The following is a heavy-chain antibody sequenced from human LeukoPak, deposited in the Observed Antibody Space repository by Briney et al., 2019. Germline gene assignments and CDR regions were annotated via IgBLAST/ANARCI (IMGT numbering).Heavy chain of an antibody. CDR2: INHSGST. Sequence: SETLSLTCAVYGGSFSGYYWSWIRQPPGKGLEWIGEINHSGSTNYNPSLKSRVTISVDTSKNQFSLKLSSVTAADTAVYYCARGRKYKRMFDYWGQGTLVTVSS. D-gene: IGHD1-14*01. CDR3: ARGRKYKRMFDY. CDR1: GGSFSGYY. V-gene: IGHV4-34*01. J-gene: IGHJ4*02.